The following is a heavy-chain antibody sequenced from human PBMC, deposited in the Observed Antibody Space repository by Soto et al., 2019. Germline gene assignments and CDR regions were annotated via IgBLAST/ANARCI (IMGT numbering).Heavy chain of an antibody. D-gene: IGHD4-4*01. J-gene: IGHJ4*02. CDR2: IYPGDSDT. Sequence: GESLKISCKGSGYSFTDYWIIWVRQMPGKGLEWMGIIYPGDSDTRYSPSFRGQVTMSADKSVNTAYLQWTSLKASDTAMYYCATPAWGLQTDFWGQGTLVTVSS. V-gene: IGHV5-51*01. CDR1: GYSFTDYW. CDR3: ATPAWGLQTDF.